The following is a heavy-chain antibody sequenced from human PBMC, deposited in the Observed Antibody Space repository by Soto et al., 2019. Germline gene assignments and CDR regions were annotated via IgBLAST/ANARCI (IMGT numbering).Heavy chain of an antibody. CDR2: ISPYSGNT. Sequence: QVQLVQSGDEVRKPGSSVKVSCKASGYIFVNYGIAWVRQAPGQGLEWMGWISPYSGNTHYASKGQGNPTMTTNTSTSTAYRDGGTLTPADRAVYYGGRVKNSFPPPPRDVGGKGTTVPFSS. D-gene: IGHD2-21*01. CDR1: GYIFVNYG. CDR3: GRVKNSFPPPPRDV. V-gene: IGHV1-18*01. J-gene: IGHJ6*04.